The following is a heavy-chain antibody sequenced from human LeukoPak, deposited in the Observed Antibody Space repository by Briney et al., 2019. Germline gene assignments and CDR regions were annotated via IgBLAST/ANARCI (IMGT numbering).Heavy chain of an antibody. CDR1: GFTFSSYG. J-gene: IGHJ6*02. V-gene: IGHV3-30*18. Sequence: GGSLRLSCAASGFTFSSYGMHWVRQAPGKGLEWVAVISYDGSNKYYADSVKGRFTISRDNSKNTLYLQMNSLRAEDTAVYYCAKDHQDIVVVPAAMAYYYGMDVWGQGTTVTVSS. CDR3: AKDHQDIVVVPAAMAYYYGMDV. D-gene: IGHD2-2*01. CDR2: ISYDGSNK.